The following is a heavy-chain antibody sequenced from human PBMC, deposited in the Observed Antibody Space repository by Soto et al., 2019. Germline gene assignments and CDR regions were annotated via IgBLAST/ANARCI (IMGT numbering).Heavy chain of an antibody. Sequence: SETLCLTCAVYGGSFGGYYWSWIRQPPGKGLEWIGEINHSGSTNYNPSLKSRVTISVDTSKNQFSLKLSSVTAADTAVYYCARGGWVAARRYFDYWGQGTLVTVSS. CDR1: GGSFGGYY. J-gene: IGHJ4*02. CDR2: INHSGST. D-gene: IGHD6-6*01. CDR3: ARGGWVAARRYFDY. V-gene: IGHV4-34*01.